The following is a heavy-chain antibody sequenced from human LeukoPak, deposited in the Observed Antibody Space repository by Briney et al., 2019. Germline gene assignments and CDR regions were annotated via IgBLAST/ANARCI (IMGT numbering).Heavy chain of an antibody. J-gene: IGHJ4*02. CDR1: GYTFTSYG. D-gene: IGHD5-18*01. CDR3: ARDSGYSYGPFDY. Sequence: GASVKVSCKASGYTFTSYGISWVRQAPGQGLEWMGWISAYNGNTNYAQKFQGRVTITTDESTSTAYMELSSLRSEDTAVYYCARDSGYSYGPFDYWGQGTLVTVSS. CDR2: ISAYNGNT. V-gene: IGHV1-18*01.